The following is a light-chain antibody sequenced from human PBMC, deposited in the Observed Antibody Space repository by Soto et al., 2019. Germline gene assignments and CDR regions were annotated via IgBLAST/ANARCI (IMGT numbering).Light chain of an antibody. Sequence: QSVLTQPPSASGSPGQSVTISCTGTKSDIGVYDFVSWYQHLPGKAPRLIIYEAFQRPSGVPDRFSGSKSGNTASLTVSGLQAADEADYFCKSYAGSNTYVFGSGTKVTVL. V-gene: IGLV2-8*01. CDR1: KSDIGVYDF. CDR2: EAF. CDR3: KSYAGSNTYV. J-gene: IGLJ1*01.